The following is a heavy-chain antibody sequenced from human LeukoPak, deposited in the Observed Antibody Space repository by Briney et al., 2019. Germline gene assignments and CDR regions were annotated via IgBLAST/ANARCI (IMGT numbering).Heavy chain of an antibody. CDR3: ARDRGYSSSWYIPFDY. CDR1: GGSISSNY. Sequence: SETLSLTCTVSGGSISSNYWSWIRQPPGKGLEWIGYIYYSGSTSYSPSLKSRVTISLDTSKNQFSLKLTSVTAVDTAVYYCARDRGYSSSWYIPFDYWGQGTLVTVSS. D-gene: IGHD6-13*01. V-gene: IGHV4-59*12. J-gene: IGHJ4*02. CDR2: IYYSGST.